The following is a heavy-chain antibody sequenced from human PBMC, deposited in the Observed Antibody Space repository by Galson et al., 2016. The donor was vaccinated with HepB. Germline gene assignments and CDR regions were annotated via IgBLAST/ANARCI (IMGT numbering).Heavy chain of an antibody. D-gene: IGHD1-1*01. V-gene: IGHV4-39*01. CDR1: HGSVNSGEYY. J-gene: IGHJ4*02. CDR2: IYYSGSS. Sequence: SETLSLTCTVSHGSVNSGEYYWAWIRQPPGKGLDWIGSIYYSGSSYYSPSLKGRVTMSVDTSKNQFSLTLNSVTAADTAVYFCASHPNNFKDPDSWGQGTLVTVSS. CDR3: ASHPNNFKDPDS.